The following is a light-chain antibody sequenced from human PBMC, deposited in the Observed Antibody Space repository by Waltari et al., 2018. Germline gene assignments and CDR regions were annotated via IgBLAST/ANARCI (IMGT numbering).Light chain of an antibody. V-gene: IGKV3-20*01. J-gene: IGKJ1*01. CDR2: DSC. CDR3: HQYDTSPQT. CDR1: QNIRGAY. Sequence: CSASQNIRGAYVARYQQRPGQAPRLLIYDSCIRATGIPDRFSGSGSCADVTLTISSLAPEDSAVYFCHQYDTSPQTFGQGTKVSIK.